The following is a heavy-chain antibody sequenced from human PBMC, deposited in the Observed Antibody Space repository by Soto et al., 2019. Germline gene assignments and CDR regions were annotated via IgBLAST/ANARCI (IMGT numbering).Heavy chain of an antibody. CDR2: IKQDGSEK. D-gene: IGHD6-6*01. Sequence: GGSLRLSCIASEFTFISSFMSWVRQAPGKGLEWVANIKQDGSEKYYVDSVKGRFTISRDNAKNSLYLQMNSLRAEDTAVYYCARDAGSSGHWGQGTLVTVSS. CDR1: EFTFISSF. CDR3: ARDAGSSGH. J-gene: IGHJ4*02. V-gene: IGHV3-7*03.